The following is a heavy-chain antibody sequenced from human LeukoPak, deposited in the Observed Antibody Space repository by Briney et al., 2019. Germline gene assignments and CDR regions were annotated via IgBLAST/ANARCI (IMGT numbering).Heavy chain of an antibody. CDR1: GFTFSSYG. D-gene: IGHD6-13*01. Sequence: PGGSLRLSCVASGFTFSSYGMHWVRQAPGKGLEWVSFIRFDGSNKYYADSVKGRFTISRDNSKNTLYLQMNSLRAEDTAVYYCAKDIAAAGNNWFDPWGQGTLVTVSS. V-gene: IGHV3-30*02. CDR3: AKDIAAAGNNWFDP. J-gene: IGHJ5*02. CDR2: IRFDGSNK.